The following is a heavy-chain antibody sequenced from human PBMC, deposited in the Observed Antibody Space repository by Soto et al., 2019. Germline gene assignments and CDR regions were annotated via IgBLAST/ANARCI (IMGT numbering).Heavy chain of an antibody. V-gene: IGHV3-48*03. J-gene: IGHJ4*02. CDR3: ANDFWSEYR. CDR2: ISGSSSMI. CDR1: GFTFSTYG. D-gene: IGHD3-3*01. Sequence: EVQLVESGGGLVQPGGSLRLSCVASGFTFSTYGMNWVRQAPGRGLEWISYISGSSSMIYYTDSVKGRFTISRDNAKNSLYLQMNSLRAEDTAVYYCANDFWSEYRWGQGTLVTVSS.